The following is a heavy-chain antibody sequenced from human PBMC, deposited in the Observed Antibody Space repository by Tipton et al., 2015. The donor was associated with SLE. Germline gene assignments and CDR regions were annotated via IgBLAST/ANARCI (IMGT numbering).Heavy chain of an antibody. J-gene: IGHJ4*02. D-gene: IGHD1-1*01. Sequence: SLRLSCAASGFTFSSYEMNWVHQAPGKGLEWVSYISSSGSTIYYADSVKGRFTISRDNAKNSLYLQMNSLRAEDTAVYYCARGGYNPPTYWGQGTLVTVSS. CDR1: GFTFSSYE. V-gene: IGHV3-48*03. CDR3: ARGGYNPPTY. CDR2: ISSSGSTI.